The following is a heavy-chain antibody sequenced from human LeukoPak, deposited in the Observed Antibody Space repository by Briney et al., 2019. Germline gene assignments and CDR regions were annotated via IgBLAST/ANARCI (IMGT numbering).Heavy chain of an antibody. V-gene: IGHV4-59*12. CDR2: IYNSGSN. J-gene: IGHJ6*03. Sequence: SETLSLTCTVSGVSISSYYWSWIRQPPGKGLEWIGYIYNSGSNNYNPSLKSRATISVDTSKNQFSLKLSSVPAADTAVYYCALRSTDRYCSGGSCYGEYYYYYMDVWGKGTTVTVSS. D-gene: IGHD2-15*01. CDR3: ALRSTDRYCSGGSCYGEYYYYYMDV. CDR1: GVSISSYY.